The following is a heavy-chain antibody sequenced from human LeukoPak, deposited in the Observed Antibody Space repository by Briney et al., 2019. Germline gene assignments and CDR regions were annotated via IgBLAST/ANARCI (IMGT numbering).Heavy chain of an antibody. CDR3: ARAEQLVQFDHYYYIDV. J-gene: IGHJ6*03. D-gene: IGHD6-13*01. CDR1: GGSVSSSNW. CDR2: IYNSGST. V-gene: IGHV4-4*02. Sequence: PSETLSLTCAVSGGSVSSSNWWSWVRQPPDKGLEWIGEIYNSGSTNYNPSLKSRVTISADESKNQFSLKLSSVTAADTAVYYCARAEQLVQFDHYYYIDVWGKGTTVTVSS.